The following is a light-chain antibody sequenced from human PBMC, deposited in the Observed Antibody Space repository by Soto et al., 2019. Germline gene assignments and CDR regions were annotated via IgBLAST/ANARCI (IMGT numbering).Light chain of an antibody. Sequence: DIVLTQSPATLSLSPGERATLSCRASQYISNYLAWYQQKPGRAPRLLVYDASNRATGIPARFSGSGSGTDFTLTFSGLEPEDFAVYYCQQRSNWPLSFGGGTKVEIK. CDR3: QQRSNWPLS. CDR2: DAS. CDR1: QYISNY. J-gene: IGKJ4*01. V-gene: IGKV3-11*01.